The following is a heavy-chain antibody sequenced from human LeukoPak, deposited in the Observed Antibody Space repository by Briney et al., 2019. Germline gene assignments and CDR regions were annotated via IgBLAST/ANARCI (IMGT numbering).Heavy chain of an antibody. D-gene: IGHD3-3*01. V-gene: IGHV4-38-2*02. J-gene: IGHJ5*02. CDR1: GYSISSGYY. CDR2: IYHGGST. Sequence: SETLSLTCTVSGYSISSGYYWGWIRQPPGKGLEWIGSIYHGGSTYYNPSLKSRVTISVDTSKNQFSLKLSPVTAADTAVYYCARSITIFGVATLGVFWFDPWGQGTLVTVSS. CDR3: ARSITIFGVATLGVFWFDP.